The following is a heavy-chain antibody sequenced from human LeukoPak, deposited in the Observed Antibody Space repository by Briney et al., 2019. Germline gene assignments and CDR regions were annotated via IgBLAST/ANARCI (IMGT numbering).Heavy chain of an antibody. V-gene: IGHV3-33*01. Sequence: GRSLRLSCAASGFTFSHDGMHWGRQAPGQGLVRVGIIWYDRSNKYYADSVKGRITIYRDNSKNTMYMQMNGLRAEDTAVYYCARDLYYDSSGYLFDYWGQGTLVTVSS. CDR3: ARDLYYDSSGYLFDY. CDR2: IWYDRSNK. CDR1: GFTFSHDG. D-gene: IGHD3-22*01. J-gene: IGHJ4*02.